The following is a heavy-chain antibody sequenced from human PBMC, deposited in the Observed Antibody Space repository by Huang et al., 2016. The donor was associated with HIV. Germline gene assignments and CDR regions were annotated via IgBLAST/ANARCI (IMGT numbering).Heavy chain of an antibody. CDR2: INDDGGN. Sequence: QVQLQQWGAGLLKPSETLSLTCAVYGGSFSNFYWSWLRQPPGKGPEWIGQINDDGGNNYNPALKIRVSISVDTFKSQFSLRLKFVTAADTATYYCARTQILKAGVRFDFWGHGNLVTVSS. D-gene: IGHD3-10*01. J-gene: IGHJ4*01. CDR3: ARTQILKAGVRFDF. V-gene: IGHV4-34*01. CDR1: GGSFSNFY.